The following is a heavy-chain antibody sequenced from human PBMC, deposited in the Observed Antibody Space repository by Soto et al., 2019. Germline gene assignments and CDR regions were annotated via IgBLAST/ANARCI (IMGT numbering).Heavy chain of an antibody. D-gene: IGHD3-9*01. Sequence: SETLSLTCTVSGSSISSYYWSWIRQPPGKGLEWIGYIYYSGSTNYNPSLKSRVTISVDTSKNQFSLKLSSVTAADTAVYYCARQYYDILTGSDAFDIWGQGTMVTVSS. CDR1: GSSISSYY. J-gene: IGHJ3*02. CDR2: IYYSGST. V-gene: IGHV4-59*08. CDR3: ARQYYDILTGSDAFDI.